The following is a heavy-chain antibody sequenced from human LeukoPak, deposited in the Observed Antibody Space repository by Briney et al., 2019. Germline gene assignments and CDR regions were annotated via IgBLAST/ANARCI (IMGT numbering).Heavy chain of an antibody. Sequence: PPGGSLRLSCAASGFTVSRNYMTWVRQAPGKGLEWVSVIYSGGSTYYADSVKGRFTISRDSSKNTLFLQMNSLRAEDTAVYYCARASLAYFDSWGQGTLVTVSS. CDR1: GFTVSRNY. CDR3: ARASLAYFDS. J-gene: IGHJ4*02. V-gene: IGHV3-53*01. CDR2: IYSGGST.